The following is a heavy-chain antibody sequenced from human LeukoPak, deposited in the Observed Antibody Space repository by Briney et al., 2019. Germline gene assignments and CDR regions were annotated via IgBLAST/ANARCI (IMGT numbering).Heavy chain of an antibody. CDR3: ARGSGYSSSWYLYYFDY. CDR2: IYYSGST. D-gene: IGHD6-13*01. CDR1: GGSISSGGYY. Sequence: PSQTLSLTCTVSGGSISSGGYYWSWIRQHPGKGLEWIGYIYYSGSTYYNPSLKSRVTISVDTSKNQFSLKLSSVTAADTAVYYCARGSGYSSSWYLYYFDYWGQGTLVTVSS. J-gene: IGHJ4*02. V-gene: IGHV4-31*03.